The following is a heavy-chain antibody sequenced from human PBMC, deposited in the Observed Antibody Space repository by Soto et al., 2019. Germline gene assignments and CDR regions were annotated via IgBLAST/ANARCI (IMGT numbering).Heavy chain of an antibody. CDR2: INQDGSEK. CDR1: GFTFSSYW. V-gene: IGHV3-7*03. Sequence: EVQLVESGGGLVQPGGSLRLSCAASGFTFSSYWMDWVRQAPGRGLEWLANINQDGSEKYYVDSVKGRFTGSRDNARNSVYLQMNSLRAEDTAVYYCARSLDYWGQGTLVTVSS. CDR3: ARSLDY. J-gene: IGHJ4*02.